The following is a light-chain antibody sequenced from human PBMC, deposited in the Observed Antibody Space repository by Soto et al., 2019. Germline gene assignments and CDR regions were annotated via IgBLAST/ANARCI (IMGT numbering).Light chain of an antibody. J-gene: IGKJ1*01. CDR1: QSVGSRY. V-gene: IGKV3D-20*02. CDR3: QQGSTWPWT. Sequence: IVWTQSPVTQTLSPGERVTLSCRASQSVGSRYLAWYQQKPGQAPRLLIYAASTRATGIPDRFSGSGSGTAFTLIISSLEPEDFAVYYCQQGSTWPWTFGQGTKVDI. CDR2: AAS.